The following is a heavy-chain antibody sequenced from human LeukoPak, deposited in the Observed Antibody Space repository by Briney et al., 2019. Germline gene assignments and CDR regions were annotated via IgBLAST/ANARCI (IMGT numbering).Heavy chain of an antibody. CDR1: GGSISSGGYY. CDR2: IYYSGST. V-gene: IGHV4-31*11. J-gene: IGHJ4*02. Sequence: SETLSLTCAVYGGSISSGGYYWSWIRQHPGKGLEWIGYIYYSGSTYYNPSLKSRVTISVDTSKNQFSLKLSSVTAADTAVYYCARVVHDYDDYVDYWGQGALATVSS. CDR3: ARVVHDYDDYVDY. D-gene: IGHD4-17*01.